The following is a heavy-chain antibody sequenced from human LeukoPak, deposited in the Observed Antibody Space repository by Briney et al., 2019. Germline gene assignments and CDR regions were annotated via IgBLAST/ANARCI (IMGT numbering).Heavy chain of an antibody. D-gene: IGHD3-22*01. Sequence: GGSLRLSCAASGFTFSACGMSWVRQAPGKGLEWVSFIYSGGNTHYSDSVKGRFTISRDNSKNTLYLQMNSLRAEDTAVYYCARRAGDYSHPYDYWGQGTLVTVSS. J-gene: IGHJ4*02. CDR1: GFTFSACG. CDR2: IYSGGNT. CDR3: ARRAGDYSHPYDY. V-gene: IGHV3-53*01.